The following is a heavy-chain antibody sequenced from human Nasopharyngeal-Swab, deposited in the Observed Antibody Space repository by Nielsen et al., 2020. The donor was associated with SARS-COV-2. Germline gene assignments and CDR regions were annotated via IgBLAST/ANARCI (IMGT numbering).Heavy chain of an antibody. CDR2: ISYDGSNK. CDR3: AREDGGDTMIVVVMVY. CDR1: GFTFSSYG. J-gene: IGHJ4*02. Sequence: GESLKISCAASGFTFSSYGMHWVRQAPGKGLEWVAVISYDGSNKYYADSVKGRFTISRDNSKNTLYLQMNSLRAEDTAVYYCAREDGGDTMIVVVMVYWGQGTLVTVSS. V-gene: IGHV3-30*03. D-gene: IGHD3-22*01.